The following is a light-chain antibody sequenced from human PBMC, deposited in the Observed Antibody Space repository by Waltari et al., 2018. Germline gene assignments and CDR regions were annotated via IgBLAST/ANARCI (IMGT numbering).Light chain of an antibody. CDR2: WAS. V-gene: IGKV4-1*01. J-gene: IGKJ1*01. CDR3: QQYAASPWT. CDR1: QSVLYSPNNKNY. Sequence: DIVMTQSPDSLAVSLGERATINCKSSQSVLYSPNNKNYLGWYQQEPGQPPQLLIYWASTLESGVPDRFSGSGSGTDFTLTISSLQAEDVAVYYCQQYAASPWTFGQGTKVEVK.